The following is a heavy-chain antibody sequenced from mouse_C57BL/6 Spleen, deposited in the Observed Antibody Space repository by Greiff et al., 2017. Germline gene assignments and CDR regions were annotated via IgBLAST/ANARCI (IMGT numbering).Heavy chain of an antibody. Sequence: QVQLQQPGAELVRPGSSVKLSCKASGYTFTSYWMHWVKQRPIQGLEWIGNIDPSDSETHYNQKFKDKATLTVDKSSSTAYMQLSSLTSEDSAVYYGARRNSIYYEYEDYAMDYWGQGTSVTVSS. D-gene: IGHD2-4*01. J-gene: IGHJ4*01. CDR3: ARRNSIYYEYEDYAMDY. CDR1: GYTFTSYW. V-gene: IGHV1-52*01. CDR2: IDPSDSET.